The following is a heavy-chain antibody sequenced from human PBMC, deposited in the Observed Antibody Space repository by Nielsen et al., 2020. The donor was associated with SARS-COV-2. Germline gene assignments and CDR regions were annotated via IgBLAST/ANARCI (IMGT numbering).Heavy chain of an antibody. V-gene: IGHV4-39*01. CDR1: GGSISSSSYY. CDR3: ARHDIVGATTGWDY. CDR2: IYYSGST. D-gene: IGHD1-26*01. J-gene: IGHJ4*02. Sequence: SETLSLTCTVSGGSISSSSYYWGWIRQPPGKGLEWIGSIYYSGSTYYNPSLKSRVTISVDTSKNQFSLKLGSVTAADTAVYYCARHDIVGATTGWDYWGQGTLVTVSS.